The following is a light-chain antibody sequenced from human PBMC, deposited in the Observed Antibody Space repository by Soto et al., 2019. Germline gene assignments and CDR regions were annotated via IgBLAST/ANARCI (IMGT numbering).Light chain of an antibody. J-gene: IGKJ3*01. Sequence: DIQMTQSPSSLSVSIGDRVTITCRASQGISNYLAWHQQKPGKAPKVLIYATSTLHSGVPSRFSGSRSGTDFTLTISSLQPEDVATYYCQKYNSAPEAFGPGTKVDIK. V-gene: IGKV1-27*01. CDR1: QGISNY. CDR3: QKYNSAPEA. CDR2: ATS.